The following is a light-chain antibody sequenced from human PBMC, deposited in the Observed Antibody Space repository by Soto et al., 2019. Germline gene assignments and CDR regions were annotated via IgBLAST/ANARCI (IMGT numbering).Light chain of an antibody. J-gene: IGLJ1*01. V-gene: IGLV4-69*01. Sequence: QSVLTQSPSASASLGASVKLTCTLSSGHSSYAIEWHQQQPEKGTRYLMKLNSDGSHSQGDGIPDRFSGSSAGAERYLIISSLHSEDEADYYCQTWGTGIHVFGTGTKVTVL. CDR1: SGHSSYA. CDR2: LNSDGSH. CDR3: QTWGTGIHV.